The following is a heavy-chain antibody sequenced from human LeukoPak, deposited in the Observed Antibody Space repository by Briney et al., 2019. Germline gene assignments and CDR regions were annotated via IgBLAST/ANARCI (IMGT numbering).Heavy chain of an antibody. CDR1: GGSISSYY. D-gene: IGHD1-26*01. CDR2: IYYSGST. CDR3: ARDGRSGSYYYYMDV. Sequence: SETLSLTCTVSGGSISSYYWSWIRQPPGKGLEWIGYIYYSGSTNYNPSLKSRVTISVDTSKNQFSLKLSSVTAADTAVYYCARDGRSGSYYYYMDVWGKGTTVTVSS. V-gene: IGHV4-59*01. J-gene: IGHJ6*03.